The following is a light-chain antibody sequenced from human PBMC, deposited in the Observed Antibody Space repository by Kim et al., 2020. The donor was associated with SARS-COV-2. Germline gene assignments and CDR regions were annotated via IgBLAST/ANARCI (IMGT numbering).Light chain of an antibody. J-gene: IGKJ5*01. CDR2: GAS. CDR1: QSVSSN. Sequence: EIVMTQSPATLSVSPGERATPSCRASQSVSSNLAWYQQKPGQAPTLLIYGASTRATGIPAGFSGSGSGTEFTLTISSLQSEDFAVYYCQQYNNWPPITFGEGTRLEIK. V-gene: IGKV3-15*01. CDR3: QQYNNWPPIT.